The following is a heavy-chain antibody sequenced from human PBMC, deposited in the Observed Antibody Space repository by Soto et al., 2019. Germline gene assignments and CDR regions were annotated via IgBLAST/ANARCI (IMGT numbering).Heavy chain of an antibody. CDR3: ARDQGVPAANLFDP. Sequence: EVQLVESGGGLVQPGGSLRLSCAASGFTFSSYSMNWVRQAPGKGLEWVSYISSSSSTIYYADSVKGRFTISRDNAKNSLYLQMNSLRAEDTAVYYCARDQGVPAANLFDPWGQGTLVTVSS. D-gene: IGHD2-2*01. J-gene: IGHJ5*02. V-gene: IGHV3-48*01. CDR2: ISSSSSTI. CDR1: GFTFSSYS.